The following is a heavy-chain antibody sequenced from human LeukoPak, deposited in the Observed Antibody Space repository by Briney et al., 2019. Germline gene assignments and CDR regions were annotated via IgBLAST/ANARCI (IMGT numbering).Heavy chain of an antibody. D-gene: IGHD2-8*01. J-gene: IGHJ5*01. V-gene: IGHV3-64*01. CDR3: ARGAPGLIRSSFDS. CDR2: ISSDGGST. Sequence: GGSLILSCAASGFTFSDYTMHWVRQAPGKGLEYVSSISSDGGSTYYANSVKGRFTMSRDNSKNTLYLQMGSLRAEDMAVYYCARGAPGLIRSSFDSWGQGTLVTVSP. CDR1: GFTFSDYT.